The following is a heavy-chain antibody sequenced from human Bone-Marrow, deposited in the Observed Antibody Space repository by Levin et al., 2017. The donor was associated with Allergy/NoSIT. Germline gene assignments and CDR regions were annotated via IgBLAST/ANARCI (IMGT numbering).Heavy chain of an antibody. D-gene: IGHD2/OR15-2a*01. CDR1: GASVSGGEDY. CDR3: ARDRGTLSGLVSPSGGMDV. Sequence: ASETLSLTCTVSGASVSGGEDYWNWIRQSPGKGLEWIGNIYSSGTTYFNPSLKSRLTISTDTSRNQFSLTLTSVTAADTAVYYCARDRGTLSGLVSPSGGMDVWGQGTTVTVSS. CDR2: IYSSGTT. J-gene: IGHJ6*02. V-gene: IGHV4-30-4*01.